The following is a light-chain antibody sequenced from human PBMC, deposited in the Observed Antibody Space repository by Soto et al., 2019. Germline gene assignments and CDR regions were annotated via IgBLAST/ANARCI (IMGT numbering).Light chain of an antibody. CDR3: QQRNDWPWT. V-gene: IGKV3-11*01. CDR1: QSVSSS. Sequence: ELVLTQSLATLSLSPGERATLSCRASQSVSSSLAWYQQKPGQAPRLLIYDSSNRPPCLPARFSASGSATNFTFTISSLEVEDFAVYNCQQRNDWPWTFGRGTKVDIK. J-gene: IGKJ1*01. CDR2: DSS.